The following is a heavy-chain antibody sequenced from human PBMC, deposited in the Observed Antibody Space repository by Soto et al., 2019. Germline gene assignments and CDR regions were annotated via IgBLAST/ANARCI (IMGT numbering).Heavy chain of an antibody. CDR3: ARHEGADSFDI. CDR2: INPRDSAA. V-gene: IGHV5-51*01. J-gene: IGHJ3*02. CDR1: GYYFSNYL. Sequence: EVQLVQSGAEVKKPGESLKISCKGSGYYFSNYLIAWVRQMPGKGLEWMGIINPRDSAARYSPSFQGQVTISADKSVNTAYLQWSSLRASDTVMYFCARHEGADSFDIWGPGTMVAVSS. D-gene: IGHD3-16*01.